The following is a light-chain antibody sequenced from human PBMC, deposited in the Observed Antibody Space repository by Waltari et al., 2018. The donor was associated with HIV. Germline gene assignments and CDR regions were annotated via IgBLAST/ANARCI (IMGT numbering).Light chain of an antibody. J-gene: IGKJ3*01. CDR2: LGS. V-gene: IGKV2-28*01. Sequence: DIVMTQSPLSLSVTPGQPASISCRSSQSLLHSNGYNYLDWYLQKPGQSPQLLIYLGSNRASGVPDRFSGSGSGTDFTLKSSRVEAGDVGVYYCMQARQTLFTFGPGTKVDIK. CDR1: QSLLHSNGYNY. CDR3: MQARQTLFT.